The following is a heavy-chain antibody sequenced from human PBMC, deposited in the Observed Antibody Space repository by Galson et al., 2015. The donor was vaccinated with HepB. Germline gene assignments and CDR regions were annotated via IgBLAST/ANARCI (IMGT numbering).Heavy chain of an antibody. CDR1: GASISNYY. V-gene: IGHV4-59*01. CDR2: IYYTGST. CDR3: ARSLSGCFDP. Sequence: ETLSLTCTVSGASISNYYWSWIRQPPGKGLELIGFIYYTGSTNYNPSLKSRVTISVDTSENQFSLKLSSVTAADTAVYYCARSLSGCFDPWGQGTLVTVSS. J-gene: IGHJ5*02. D-gene: IGHD4/OR15-4a*01.